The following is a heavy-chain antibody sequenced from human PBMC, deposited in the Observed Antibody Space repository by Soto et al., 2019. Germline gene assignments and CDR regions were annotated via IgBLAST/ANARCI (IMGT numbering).Heavy chain of an antibody. CDR1: GFTFSSYS. CDR2: ISSSSSYI. J-gene: IGHJ6*02. D-gene: IGHD1-26*01. CDR3: AKEIGRGALYYYYGMDV. Sequence: EGSLRLSCAASGFTFSSYSMNWVRQAPGKGLEWVSSISSSSSYIYYADSVKGRFTISRDNAKNSLYLQMNSLRAEDTAVYYCAKEIGRGALYYYYGMDVWGQGTTVTVSS. V-gene: IGHV3-21*04.